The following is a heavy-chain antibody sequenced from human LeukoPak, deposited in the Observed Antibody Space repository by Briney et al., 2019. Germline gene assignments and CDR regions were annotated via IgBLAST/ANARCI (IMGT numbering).Heavy chain of an antibody. V-gene: IGHV3-30*02. CDR3: AKDLCLNSSSWYEIHENAFDI. J-gene: IGHJ3*02. Sequence: GGSLRLSCAASGFTFSSYGMHWVRQAPGKGLEWVAFIRYDGSNKYYADSVKGRFTISRDNSKNTLYLQMNSLRAEDTAVYYCAKDLCLNSSSWYEIHENAFDIWGQGTMVTVSS. CDR1: GFTFSSYG. D-gene: IGHD6-13*01. CDR2: IRYDGSNK.